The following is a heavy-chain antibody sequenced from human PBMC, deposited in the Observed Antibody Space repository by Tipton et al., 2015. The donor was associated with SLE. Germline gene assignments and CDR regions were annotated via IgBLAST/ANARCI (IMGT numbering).Heavy chain of an antibody. J-gene: IGHJ5*02. CDR3: AKDRGSSSWYTWFDP. Sequence: SLRLSCSASGFTFSSYGMHWVRQAPGKGLEWVAFIRYDGSNKYYADSVKGRFTISRDNSKNTLYLQMNSLRAEDTAVYYCAKDRGSSSWYTWFDPWGQGTLVTVSS. CDR2: IRYDGSNK. V-gene: IGHV3-30*02. CDR1: GFTFSSYG. D-gene: IGHD6-13*01.